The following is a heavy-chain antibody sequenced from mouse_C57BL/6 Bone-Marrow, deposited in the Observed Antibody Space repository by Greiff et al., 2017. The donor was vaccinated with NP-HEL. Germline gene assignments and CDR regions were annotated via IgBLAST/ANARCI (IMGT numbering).Heavy chain of an antibody. CDR3: TLGGFTTVVATVDY. J-gene: IGHJ2*01. Sequence: VQLQQSGAELVRPGASVKLSCTASGFNIKDDYMHWVKQRPEQGLEWIGWIDPENGDTEYASKFQGKATITADTSSNTAYLQLSSLTSEDTAVYYCTLGGFTTVVATVDYWGQGTTLTVSS. D-gene: IGHD1-1*01. V-gene: IGHV14-4*01. CDR1: GFNIKDDY. CDR2: IDPENGDT.